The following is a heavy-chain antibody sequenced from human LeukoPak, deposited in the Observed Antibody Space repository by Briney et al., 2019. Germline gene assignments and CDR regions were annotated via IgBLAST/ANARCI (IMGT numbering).Heavy chain of an antibody. CDR3: AGVMTTVTAYYYYCMDV. J-gene: IGHJ6*03. D-gene: IGHD4-17*01. V-gene: IGHV3-20*04. CDR2: INWNGGST. Sequence: PGGSLRLSCAASGFTFDDYGMSWVRQAPGKGLEWVSGINWNGGSTGYADSVKGRFTISRDNAKNSLYLQMNSLRAEDTALYYCAGVMTTVTAYYYYCMDVWGKGTTVTVSS. CDR1: GFTFDDYG.